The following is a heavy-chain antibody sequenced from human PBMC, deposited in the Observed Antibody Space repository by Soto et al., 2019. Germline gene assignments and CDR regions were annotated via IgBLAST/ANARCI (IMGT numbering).Heavy chain of an antibody. J-gene: IGHJ6*03. CDR2: IYYSGST. V-gene: IGHV4-39*01. CDR1: GGSISSSSYY. Sequence: QLQLQESGPGLVKPSETLSLTCTVSGGSISSSSYYWGWIRQPPGKGLEWIGSIYYSGSTYYNPSLKSQVTISVDTSKKQFSLMLSSVTAADTAVYYCARHGGAGLLSPHPLYYYYMDVWGKGTTVTVSS. CDR3: ARHGGAGLLSPHPLYYYYMDV. D-gene: IGHD3-22*01.